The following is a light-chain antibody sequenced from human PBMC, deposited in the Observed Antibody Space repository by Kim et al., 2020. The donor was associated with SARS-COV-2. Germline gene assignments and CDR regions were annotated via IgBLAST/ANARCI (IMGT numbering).Light chain of an antibody. J-gene: IGKJ2*01. Sequence: ASVGDRVTITCRASQSINSWLAWYQQKPGKAPKLLIYKASYLESGVPSRFSGTESGTEFTLTISSLQPDDFATYYCHQYNSYPYTFGQGTKLEI. V-gene: IGKV1-5*03. CDR3: HQYNSYPYT. CDR2: KAS. CDR1: QSINSW.